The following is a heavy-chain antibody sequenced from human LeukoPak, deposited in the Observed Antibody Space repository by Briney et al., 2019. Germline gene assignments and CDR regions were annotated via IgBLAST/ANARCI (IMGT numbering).Heavy chain of an antibody. CDR3: ARAISGYCSGGSCYAKNEYYFDY. D-gene: IGHD2-15*01. J-gene: IGHJ4*02. CDR1: GGSISSYY. V-gene: IGHV4-59*01. CDR2: IYYSGYT. Sequence: SETLSLTCTVSGGSISSYYWSWIRQPPGKGLEWIGYIYYSGYTNYNPSLKSRVTISVDTSKNQFSLKLSSVTAADTAVYYCARAISGYCSGGSCYAKNEYYFDYWGQGTLVTVSS.